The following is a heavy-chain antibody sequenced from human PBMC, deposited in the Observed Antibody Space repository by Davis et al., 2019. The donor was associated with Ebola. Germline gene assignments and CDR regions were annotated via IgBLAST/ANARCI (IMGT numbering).Heavy chain of an antibody. Sequence: PGGSLRLSCAASRFTFNDHAMHWVRQAPGKGLEWVSGISWNSAVIAYADSVKGRFIISRDNAKNSLYLQMNSLRTEDTALYYCTRGSGVTVAGSESFDSWGQGTLVTVSS. CDR2: ISWNSAVI. V-gene: IGHV3-9*01. CDR3: TRGSGVTVAGSESFDS. CDR1: RFTFNDHA. D-gene: IGHD6-19*01. J-gene: IGHJ4*02.